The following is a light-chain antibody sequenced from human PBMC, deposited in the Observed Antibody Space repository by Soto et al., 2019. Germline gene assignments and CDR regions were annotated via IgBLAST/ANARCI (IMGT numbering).Light chain of an antibody. CDR1: QSVSSSY. CDR3: QQYGSSPPWT. CDR2: GAS. Sequence: ELVLTHSPGTLSLSPGERATLSCRASQSVSSSYLAWYQQKPGQAPRLLIYGASSRATGIPDRFSGSGSGTDFTLTISRLEPEDFAVYYCQQYGSSPPWTFGRGTKV. V-gene: IGKV3-20*01. J-gene: IGKJ1*01.